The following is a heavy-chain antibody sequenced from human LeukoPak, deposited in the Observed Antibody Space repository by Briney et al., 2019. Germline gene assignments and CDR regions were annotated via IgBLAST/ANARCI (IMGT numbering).Heavy chain of an antibody. CDR3: AEGDNGWFDP. CDR1: GFIFSNYA. Sequence: GGSLRLSCAGSGFIFSNYAIYWVRQASGQGLEWVSSISGSGDRTFYADSVKGRFAISRDNSENTLYLQMNRLRAEDTAVYYCAEGDNGWFDPWGQGTLVTVSS. CDR2: ISGSGDRT. V-gene: IGHV3-23*01. D-gene: IGHD2-8*01. J-gene: IGHJ5*02.